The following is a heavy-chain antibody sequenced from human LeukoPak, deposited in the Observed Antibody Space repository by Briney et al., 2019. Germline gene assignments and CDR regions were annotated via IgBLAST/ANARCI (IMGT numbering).Heavy chain of an antibody. CDR3: AREWRDYYDRALNWFDP. CDR2: IYYGGST. Sequence: SETLSLTCTVSGGSISSGGYYWSWIRQHPGKGPEWIGYIYYGGSTYYNPSLKSRVTISVDTSKNQFSLKLSSVTAADTAVYYCAREWRDYYDRALNWFDPWGQGTLVTVPS. D-gene: IGHD3-22*01. CDR1: GGSISSGGYY. J-gene: IGHJ5*02. V-gene: IGHV4-31*03.